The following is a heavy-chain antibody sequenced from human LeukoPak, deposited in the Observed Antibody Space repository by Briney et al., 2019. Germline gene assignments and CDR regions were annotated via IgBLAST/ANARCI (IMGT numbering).Heavy chain of an antibody. J-gene: IGHJ3*01. CDR2: INPGGDNT. Sequence: ASVKASCKASGYTFTNYYIHWVRQAPGQGLEWMGLINPGGDNTDYVQNFQGRVSMTRDTSTSTVYMWLSSLRSEDTAVHYCARIRDGYNDAYDVWGQGTMVTVSS. V-gene: IGHV1-46*01. D-gene: IGHD5-24*01. CDR1: GYTFTNYY. CDR3: ARIRDGYNDAYDV.